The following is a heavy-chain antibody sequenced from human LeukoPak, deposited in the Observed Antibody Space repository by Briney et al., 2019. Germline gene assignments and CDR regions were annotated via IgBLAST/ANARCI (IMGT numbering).Heavy chain of an antibody. CDR1: GFTVSSNY. D-gene: IGHD1-26*01. V-gene: IGHV3-66*01. CDR2: IYSGGST. Sequence: PGGSLILSCAASGFTVSSNYMSWVRQAPGKGLEWVSVIYSGGSTYYADSVKGRFTISRDNSKNTLYLQMNSLRAEDTAVYYCARGEWELPLDYWGQGTLVTVSS. CDR3: ARGEWELPLDY. J-gene: IGHJ4*02.